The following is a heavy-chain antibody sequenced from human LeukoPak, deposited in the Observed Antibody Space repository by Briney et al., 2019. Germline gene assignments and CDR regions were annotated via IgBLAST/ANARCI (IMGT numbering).Heavy chain of an antibody. V-gene: IGHV3-23*01. CDR3: VRSKYLDC. J-gene: IGHJ4*02. Sequence: GGSLRLSCAASGFTFSSYGMSWVRQAPGKGLEWVSAISGSGGSTYYADSVKGRFTISRDNAKNSLYLQMNSLRAEDTAVYFCVRSKYLDCWGQGTLVTVSS. CDR1: GFTFSSYG. CDR2: ISGSGGST.